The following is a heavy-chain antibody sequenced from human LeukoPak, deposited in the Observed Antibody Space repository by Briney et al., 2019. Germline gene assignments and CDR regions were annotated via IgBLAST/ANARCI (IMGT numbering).Heavy chain of an antibody. CDR3: ARLGGDFDY. CDR1: GGSISSGTYY. J-gene: IGHJ4*02. Sequence: SQTLSLTCTVAGGSISSGTYYWSWVRQPATKGLEWIGRIYSSGSTNYNPSLKSRVTISVDSSKNQFSLKLSSVTAADTAVNYGARLGGDFDYWGQGTLVTVSS. D-gene: IGHD1-26*01. V-gene: IGHV4-61*02. CDR2: IYSSGST.